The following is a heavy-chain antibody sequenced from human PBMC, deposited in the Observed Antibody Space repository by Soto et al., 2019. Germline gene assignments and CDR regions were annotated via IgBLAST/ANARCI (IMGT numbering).Heavy chain of an antibody. CDR1: GFTFSSYG. J-gene: IGHJ6*02. D-gene: IGHD3-10*01. V-gene: IGHV3-30*18. CDR3: EKDLGFGELTASYYYYYGMDV. CDR2: ISYDGSNK. Sequence: GGSLRLSCAASGFTFSSYGMPWVRQAPGKGLEWVAVISYDGSNKYYADSVKGRFTISRDNSKNTLYLQMNSLRAEDTAVYYCEKDLGFGELTASYYYYYGMDVWGQGTTVTVSS.